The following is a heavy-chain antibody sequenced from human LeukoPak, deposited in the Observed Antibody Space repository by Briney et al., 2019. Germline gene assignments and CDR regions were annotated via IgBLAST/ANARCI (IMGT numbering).Heavy chain of an antibody. CDR3: ARDLARFGEPEGGY. V-gene: IGHV3-48*02. CDR2: ISSSSSTI. D-gene: IGHD3-10*01. J-gene: IGHJ4*02. CDR1: GFTFSSYS. Sequence: GGSLRLSCAASGFTFSSYSMNWVRQAPGEGLEWVSYISSSSSTIYYADSVKGRFTISRDNAKNSLYLQMNSLRDEDTAVYYCARDLARFGEPEGGYWGQGTLVTVSS.